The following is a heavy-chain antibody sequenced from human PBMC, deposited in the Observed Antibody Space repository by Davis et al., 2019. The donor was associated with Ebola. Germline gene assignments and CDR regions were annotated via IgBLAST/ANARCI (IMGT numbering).Heavy chain of an antibody. D-gene: IGHD3-22*01. V-gene: IGHV5-51*01. J-gene: IGHJ4*02. CDR2: IYPGDSDT. CDR1: GYSFTSYW. Sequence: GGSLRLSCKGSGYSFTSYWIGWVRQMPGKGLEWMGIIYPGDSDTRYSPSFQGQVTISADKSISTAYLQWSSLKASDTAMYYCARPMYYYDSSGYYIAGYFDYWGQGTLVTVSS. CDR3: ARPMYYYDSSGYYIAGYFDY.